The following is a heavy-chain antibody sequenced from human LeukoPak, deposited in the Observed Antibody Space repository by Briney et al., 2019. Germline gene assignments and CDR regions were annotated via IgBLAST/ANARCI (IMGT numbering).Heavy chain of an antibody. V-gene: IGHV6-1*01. CDR1: GDSVSSNSAA. Sequence: SQTLSLTCAISGDSVSSNSAAWNWIRQSPSRGLEWLGRTYYRSKWYNDYAVSVKSRITINPDTSKNQFPLQLNSVTPEDTAVYYCARAPWEWELASSFDYWGQGTLVTVSS. CDR3: ARAPWEWELASSFDY. J-gene: IGHJ4*02. D-gene: IGHD1-26*01. CDR2: TYYRSKWYN.